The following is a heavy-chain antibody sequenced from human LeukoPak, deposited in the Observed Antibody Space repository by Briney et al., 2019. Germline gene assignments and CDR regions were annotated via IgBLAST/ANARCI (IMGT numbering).Heavy chain of an antibody. CDR1: GDSFTSYW. V-gene: IGHV5-10-1*01. D-gene: IGHD2-15*01. Sequence: GESLKITCKGSGDSFTSYWISWVRQMPGKGLEWMGRIDPSDSYTNYSPSFQGHVTISADKSISTAYLQWSSLKASDTAMYYCATHGPVVVVAATPYYYYGMDVWGQGTTVTVSS. CDR2: IDPSDSYT. J-gene: IGHJ6*02. CDR3: ATHGPVVVVAATPYYYYGMDV.